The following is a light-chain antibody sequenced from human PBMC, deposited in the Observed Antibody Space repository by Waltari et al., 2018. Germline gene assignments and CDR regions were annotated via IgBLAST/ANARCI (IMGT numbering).Light chain of an antibody. CDR3: QQYNNWPPHT. V-gene: IGKV3-15*01. CDR1: QSVSSN. Sequence: ETVMTQSPATLSVSPGERATLSCRASQSVSSNLAWYQQKPGQAPRLLIYGASTRATGIPSRFSCSVSVTEFTLTISSLQSEDFAVYYCQQYNNWPPHTFGQGTKLEI. CDR2: GAS. J-gene: IGKJ2*01.